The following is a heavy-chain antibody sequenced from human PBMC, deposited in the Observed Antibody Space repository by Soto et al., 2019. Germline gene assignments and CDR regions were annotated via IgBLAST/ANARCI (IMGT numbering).Heavy chain of an antibody. CDR2: INSDGSDS. D-gene: IGHD4-4*01. CDR1: GFTFSHYW. CDR3: VRDNYVVDY. J-gene: IGHJ4*02. V-gene: IGHV3-74*01. Sequence: GGSLRLSCATSGFTFSHYWMQWVRQAPGKGLIWVSPINSDGSDSTYADFVEGRFTISRDNAKNTLDLQMNRLRAEDTAVYCCVRDNYVVDYAGQGSLVTGSS.